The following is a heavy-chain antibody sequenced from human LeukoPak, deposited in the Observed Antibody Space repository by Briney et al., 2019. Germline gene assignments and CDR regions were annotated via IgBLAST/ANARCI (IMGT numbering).Heavy chain of an antibody. CDR1: GYSFTSYW. CDR3: ARRVDYDILTGYLSYYFDY. D-gene: IGHD3-9*01. CDR2: IYPGDSDT. V-gene: IGHV5-51*01. J-gene: IGHJ4*02. Sequence: HGESLQISCQGSGYSFTSYWISWVRQLPGKGLEWMGIIYPGDSDTRYSPSFQGQVTISADKSISTAYLQWSSLKASDTAMYYCARRVDYDILTGYLSYYFDYWGQGTLVTVSS.